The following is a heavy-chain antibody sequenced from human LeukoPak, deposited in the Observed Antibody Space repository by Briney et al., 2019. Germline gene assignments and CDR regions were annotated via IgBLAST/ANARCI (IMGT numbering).Heavy chain of an antibody. CDR2: ISYIGST. CDR3: ARDLVTVTKGFDI. J-gene: IGHJ3*02. D-gene: IGHD4-17*01. Sequence: SETLSLTCAVSDDSFSSHYWTWIRQPPGKGLEWIGYISYIGSTNYNPSLNSRVTISIDTSKNEFSLKLTSVTAADTAVYYCARDLVTVTKGFDIWGQGTMVTVSS. CDR1: DDSFSSHY. V-gene: IGHV4-59*11.